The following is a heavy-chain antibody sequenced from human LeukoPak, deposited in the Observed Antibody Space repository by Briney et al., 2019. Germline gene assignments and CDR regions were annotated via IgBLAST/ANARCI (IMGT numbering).Heavy chain of an antibody. CDR2: IRFDGSNK. J-gene: IGHJ4*02. V-gene: IGHV3-30*02. CDR1: GFTFSSYG. Sequence: GGSLRLSCAASGFTFSSYGMHWVRQAPGKGLEWVAFIRFDGSNKYYEDSVKGRFTISRDNSKNTLYLQMNSLRAEDTAVYYCAKAAMIVVAAGYWGQGTLVTVSS. D-gene: IGHD3-22*01. CDR3: AKAAMIVVAAGY.